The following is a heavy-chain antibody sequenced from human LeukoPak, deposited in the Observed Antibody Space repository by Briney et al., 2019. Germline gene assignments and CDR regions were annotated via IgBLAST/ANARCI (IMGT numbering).Heavy chain of an antibody. Sequence: GGSLRLSCVASGFTFSSRDWMTWVRQAPGKGLEWVSLISWDGGSTYYADSVKGRFTISRDNSKNSLYLQMNSLRTEDTALYYCARLYSSSWSFNGFDYWGQGTLVTVSS. CDR1: GFTFSSRDW. D-gene: IGHD6-13*01. CDR3: ARLYSSSWSFNGFDY. J-gene: IGHJ4*02. V-gene: IGHV3-43*01. CDR2: ISWDGGST.